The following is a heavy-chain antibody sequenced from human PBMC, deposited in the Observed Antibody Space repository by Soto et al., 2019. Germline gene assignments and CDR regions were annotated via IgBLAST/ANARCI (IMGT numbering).Heavy chain of an antibody. CDR1: GFTFSSYA. CDR3: AKANYYDSSGYYYVSGYFDY. V-gene: IGHV3-23*01. D-gene: IGHD3-22*01. CDR2: ISGSGGST. J-gene: IGHJ4*02. Sequence: GGSLRLSCAASGFTFSSYAMSWVRQAPGKGLEWVSAISGSGGSTYYADSVKGRFTISRDNSKNTLYLQMNSLRAEDTAVYYCAKANYYDSSGYYYVSGYFDYWGQGTLVTVSS.